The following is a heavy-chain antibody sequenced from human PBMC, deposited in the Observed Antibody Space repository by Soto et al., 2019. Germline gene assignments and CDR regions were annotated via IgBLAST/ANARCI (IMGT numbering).Heavy chain of an antibody. CDR1: GGSTSSYY. D-gene: IGHD6-25*01. CDR2: IYYSGST. Sequence: PSETLSLTCTVSGGSTSSYYWSWIRQPPGKGLEWIGYIYYSGSTNYNPSLKSRVTISVDTSKNQFSLKLSSVTAADTAVYYCARRYGSANDYSGPTPLATV. CDR3: ARRYGSANDY. J-gene: IGHJ4*02. V-gene: IGHV4-59*08.